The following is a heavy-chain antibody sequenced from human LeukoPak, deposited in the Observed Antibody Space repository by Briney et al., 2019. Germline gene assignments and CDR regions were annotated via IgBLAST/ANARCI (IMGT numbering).Heavy chain of an antibody. V-gene: IGHV1-2*04. CDR3: AREYSSGKIYYKNFDY. CDR2: IDPRSGDT. CDR1: GYTFTGYL. D-gene: IGHD2-15*01. Sequence: VSVKVSCKASGYTFTGYLIHWMRQAPGQGLEWMGCIDPRSGDTKSVQKFQGWVTLTRDTSISTTYMELSRLTSDDTAVYYCAREYSSGKIYYKNFDYWGQGTLVTVSS. J-gene: IGHJ4*02.